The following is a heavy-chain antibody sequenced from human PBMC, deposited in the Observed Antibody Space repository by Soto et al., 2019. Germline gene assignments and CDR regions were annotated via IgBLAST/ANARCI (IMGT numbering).Heavy chain of an antibody. CDR2: IYYSGSN. J-gene: IGHJ4*02. D-gene: IGHD3-10*01. CDR1: GGSISSVGYY. Sequence: QVQLQESGPGLVKPSQTLSLTCTVSGGSISSVGYYWSWIRQHPGKGLEWIGYIYYSGSNYYNPSLKSRVTISVDTSKIQFSLKLSSVTAADTAVYYCARDGSAGNFDYWGQGTLVTVSS. V-gene: IGHV4-31*03. CDR3: ARDGSAGNFDY.